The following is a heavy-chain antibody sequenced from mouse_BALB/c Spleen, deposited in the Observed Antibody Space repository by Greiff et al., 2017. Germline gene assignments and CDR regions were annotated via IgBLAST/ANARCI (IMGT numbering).Heavy chain of an antibody. V-gene: IGHV5-6-4*01. D-gene: IGHD1-2*01. CDR3: TRDPSLRLRGQLWYFDV. J-gene: IGHJ1*01. CDR1: GFTFSSYT. Sequence: EVHLVESGGGLVKPGGSLKLSCAASGFTFSSYTMSWVRQTPAKRLEWVATISSGGSYTYYPDSVTGRFTISRDNAKNTLYLQMSSLKSEDTAMYYCTRDPSLRLRGQLWYFDVWGAGTTVTVSS. CDR2: ISSGGSYT.